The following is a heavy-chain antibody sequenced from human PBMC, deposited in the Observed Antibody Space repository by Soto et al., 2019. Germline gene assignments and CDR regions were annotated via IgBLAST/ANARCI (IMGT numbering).Heavy chain of an antibody. V-gene: IGHV1-69*01. J-gene: IGHJ4*02. CDR1: GGLFSSYA. CDR3: ARGGSGYVWFNEF. CDR2: IIPVVDTV. Sequence: QEQLVQSGAEVKKSGSSVKVSCKDTGGLFSSYAVSWVRQAPGQGLEWMGGIIPVVDTVYYAQKFQGRVTITAAESTNTAYMELSSLRSEATALYYCARGGSGYVWFNEFWVQGTLVTVSS. D-gene: IGHD3-22*01.